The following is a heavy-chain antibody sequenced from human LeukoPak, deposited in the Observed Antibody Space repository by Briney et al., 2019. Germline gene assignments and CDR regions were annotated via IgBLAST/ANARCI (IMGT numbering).Heavy chain of an antibody. CDR2: ISSSSSNI. V-gene: IGHV3-48*02. Sequence: GGSLRLSCAASGFTFSSYSMTWVRQAPGKGLEWVSYISSSSSNIYYAASVKGRFTISRNNAKNSLYLQMNSLRDEDTAVYYCARVLSGSYRGVDYWGQGTLVTVSS. CDR3: ARVLSGSYRGVDY. CDR1: GFTFSSYS. D-gene: IGHD1-26*01. J-gene: IGHJ4*02.